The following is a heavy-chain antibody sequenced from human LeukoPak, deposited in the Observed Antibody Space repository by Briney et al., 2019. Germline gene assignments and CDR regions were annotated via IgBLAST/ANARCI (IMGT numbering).Heavy chain of an antibody. CDR1: GFTFSSYW. CDR3: ARVGYGLFFDY. CDR2: IKQDGSEK. Sequence: GGSLRLSCAASGFTFSSYWMSWVRQAPGKGLEWVANIKQDGSEKYYVDSVKGRFTISRDNTKNSLYLQMNSLRAEDTAVYYCARVGYGLFFDYWGQGTLVTVSS. D-gene: IGHD5-18*01. V-gene: IGHV3-7*01. J-gene: IGHJ4*02.